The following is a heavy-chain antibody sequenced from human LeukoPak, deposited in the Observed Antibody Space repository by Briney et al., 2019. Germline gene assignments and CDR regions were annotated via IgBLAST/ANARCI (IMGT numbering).Heavy chain of an antibody. V-gene: IGHV3-21*01. J-gene: IGHJ4*02. CDR3: AREATSGWFYFDH. D-gene: IGHD6-19*01. Sequence: GGSLRLSCVASGFSFSDYTMNWFRQVPGEGLEGLSSIESASNYIYYADSVKGRFTISRDNAKNSLFLQMDSLTAEDTAVYYCAREATSGWFYFDHWGQGTLVAV. CDR1: GFSFSDYT. CDR2: IESASNYI.